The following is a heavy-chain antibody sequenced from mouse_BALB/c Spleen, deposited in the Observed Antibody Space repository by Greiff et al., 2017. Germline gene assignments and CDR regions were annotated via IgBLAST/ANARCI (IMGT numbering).Heavy chain of an antibody. CDR1: GYAFTSYN. J-gene: IGHJ3*01. CDR3: ARSTMITAWFAY. CDR2: IDPYNGGT. V-gene: IGHV1S135*01. D-gene: IGHD2-4*01. Sequence: VQLKESGPELVKPGASVKVSCKASGYAFTSYNMYWVKQSHGKSLEWIGYIDPYNGGTSYNQKFKGKATLTVDKSSSTAYMHLNSLTSEDSAVYYCARSTMITAWFAYWGQGTLVTVSA.